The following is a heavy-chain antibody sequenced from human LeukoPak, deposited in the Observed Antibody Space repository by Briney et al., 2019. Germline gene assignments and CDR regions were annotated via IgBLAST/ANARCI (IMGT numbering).Heavy chain of an antibody. Sequence: SETLSLTRTVSGGSISGYFWSWIRQPAGKGLEWIGRIYSSGSNNYNPSLKSRVTMSLDTSKNHLSLNLSSVTATDTAVYYCAREPTSGREPTSGRPLDYWGQGTLVTVSS. J-gene: IGHJ4*02. CDR3: AREPTSGREPTSGRPLDY. D-gene: IGHD5-12*01. CDR2: IYSSGSN. V-gene: IGHV4-4*07. CDR1: GGSISGYF.